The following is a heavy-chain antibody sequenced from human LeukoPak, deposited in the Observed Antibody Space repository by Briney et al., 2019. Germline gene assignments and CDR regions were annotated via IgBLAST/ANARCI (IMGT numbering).Heavy chain of an antibody. CDR2: IGTAGEI. D-gene: IGHD6-13*01. CDR3: ARAGYSSSWYSRYFDL. Sequence: GGSLRLSCAASGFTFSRYDMHWVRQPTGKGLEWVSGIGTAGEIYYPGSVKGRFTISRENAKNSLYLQMNSLRAGDTAVYYCARAGYSSSWYSRYFDLWGRGTLSLSPQ. CDR1: GFTFSRYD. J-gene: IGHJ2*01. V-gene: IGHV3-13*01.